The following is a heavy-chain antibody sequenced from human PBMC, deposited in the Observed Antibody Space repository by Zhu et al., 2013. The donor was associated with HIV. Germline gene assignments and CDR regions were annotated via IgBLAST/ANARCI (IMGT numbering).Heavy chain of an antibody. CDR2: LNPNSADT. CDR3: ARGGDFDF. V-gene: IGHV1-2*02. Sequence: QVQLVQSGAEVKKPGASVKVSCKASGYSFANYYMHWVRQAPGQGLEWMGWLNPNSADTKFAHKFQGRVTMTRDTSITTAHMDLTRLTSYDTAVYYCARGGDFDFWGQGTLVTVSS. J-gene: IGHJ4*02. CDR1: GYSFANYY.